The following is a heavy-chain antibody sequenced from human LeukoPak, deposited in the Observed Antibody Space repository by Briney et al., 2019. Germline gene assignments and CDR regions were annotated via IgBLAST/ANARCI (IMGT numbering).Heavy chain of an antibody. CDR2: IYCGGST. Sequence: GGSLRLSCAASGFTFSSYSMNWVRQAPGKGLEWVSVIYCGGSTYYADSVKGRFTISRDTPKNTLYLQMNSLRVEDTAVYYCASWPGGWYGEDSWGQGTLVTVSS. J-gene: IGHJ4*02. CDR1: GFTFSSYS. D-gene: IGHD6-19*01. V-gene: IGHV3-53*01. CDR3: ASWPGGWYGEDS.